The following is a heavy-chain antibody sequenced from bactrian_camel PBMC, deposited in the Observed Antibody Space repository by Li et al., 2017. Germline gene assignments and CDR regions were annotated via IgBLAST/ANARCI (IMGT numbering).Heavy chain of an antibody. CDR3: AADASHRGNCYAGAENYDA. CDR2: IYSDGSNT. V-gene: IGHV3-2*01. CDR1: GFFFSSYY. D-gene: IGHD7*01. J-gene: IGHJ4*01. Sequence: HVQLVESGGGLVQPGGSLRLSCAASGFFFSSYYMSWVRQAPGKGLEWVSSIYSDGSNTDYADSVKGRFTISRDNAKNTQYLQMYNLGSEDTAIYYCAADASHRGNCYAGAENYDAWGQGTQVTVS.